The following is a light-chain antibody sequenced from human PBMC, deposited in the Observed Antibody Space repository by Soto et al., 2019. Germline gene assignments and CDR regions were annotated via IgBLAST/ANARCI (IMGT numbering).Light chain of an antibody. Sequence: DIVMTQSPLSLPVTPGEPAFISCRSSQSLLHSSGYNSLDWYLQKPGQTPKLMIYLGSNRASGGPDRFSGSGSGTDFTLKISRVEAEDVGVYFCMQALQSPRTCGQGTKVELK. CDR3: MQALQSPRT. V-gene: IGKV2-28*01. CDR2: LGS. J-gene: IGKJ1*01. CDR1: QSLLHSSGYNS.